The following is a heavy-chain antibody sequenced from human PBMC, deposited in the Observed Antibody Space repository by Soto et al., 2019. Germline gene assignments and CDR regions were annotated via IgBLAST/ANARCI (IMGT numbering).Heavy chain of an antibody. CDR3: ARPDFGDYWYFDL. CDR2: IIPALGTA. CDR1: GGTFSSHT. V-gene: IGHV1-69*08. D-gene: IGHD4-17*01. J-gene: IGHJ2*01. Sequence: QDQLVQSGAEVKKPGSSVKVSCKASGGTFSSHTFSWVRQAPGQGLEWMGRIIPALGTATYAQKFQGRVTITADYSATTVYIELNSLRSEDTAVYYCARPDFGDYWYFDLWGRCTLVTVSS.